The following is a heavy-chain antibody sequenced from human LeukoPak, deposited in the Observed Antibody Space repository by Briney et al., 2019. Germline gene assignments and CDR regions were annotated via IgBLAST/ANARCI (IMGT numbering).Heavy chain of an antibody. V-gene: IGHV3-23*01. J-gene: IGHJ4*02. Sequence: GGSLRLSCVASGFTFSSYVMTWVRQAPGKGLEWVSSIIGNGDSTYYADSVKGRFTISRDNSKNTLYLQMNSLRAEDTAIDYCAKGSKGTYDYWGQGTLVTVSS. CDR1: GFTFSSYV. CDR3: AKGSKGTYDY. CDR2: IIGNGDST.